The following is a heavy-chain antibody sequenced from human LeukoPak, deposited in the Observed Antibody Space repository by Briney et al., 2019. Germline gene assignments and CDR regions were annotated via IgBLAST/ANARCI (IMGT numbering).Heavy chain of an antibody. D-gene: IGHD3-16*01. J-gene: IGHJ4*02. CDR3: AKSRLKDWGSY. V-gene: IGHV3-23*01. CDR2: ISGSGGST. CDR1: GFTFSSYA. Sequence: TGGSLRLSCAASGFTFSSYAMSWVRQAPGKGLEWVSAISGSGGSTYYADSVKGRFTISRDNSKNTQYLQMNSLRAEDTAVYYCAKSRLKDWGSYWGQGTLVTVSS.